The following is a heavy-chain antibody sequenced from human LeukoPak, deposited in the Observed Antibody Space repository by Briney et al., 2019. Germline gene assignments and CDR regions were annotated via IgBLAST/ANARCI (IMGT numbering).Heavy chain of an antibody. CDR2: INPSGGST. Sequence: GASVKVSCKAAGYTFTSYYMHWVPQAPGQGLEWMGIINPSGGSTSYAQKFQGRVTMTRDTSPSTVYMELSSLRSEDMAVYYFARDLKRHIVVVTAIPTRAFDIWGQGTMVTVSS. D-gene: IGHD2-21*02. J-gene: IGHJ3*02. V-gene: IGHV1-46*01. CDR3: ARDLKRHIVVVTAIPTRAFDI. CDR1: GYTFTSYY.